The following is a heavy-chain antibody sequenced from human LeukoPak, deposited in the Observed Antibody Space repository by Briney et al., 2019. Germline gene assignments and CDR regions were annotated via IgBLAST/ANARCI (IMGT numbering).Heavy chain of an antibody. CDR2: ISGSGGST. CDR3: AKGQSGYEPFDY. D-gene: IGHD5-12*01. J-gene: IGHJ4*02. V-gene: IGHV3-23*01. CDR1: GFTFSRYA. Sequence: GGSLRLSCAASGFTFSRYAMSWGRQGPGEGLGWVSAISGSGGSTYYADSVKGRFTISRDNSKNTLYLQMNSLRAEDTAVYYCAKGQSGYEPFDYWGQGTLVTVSS.